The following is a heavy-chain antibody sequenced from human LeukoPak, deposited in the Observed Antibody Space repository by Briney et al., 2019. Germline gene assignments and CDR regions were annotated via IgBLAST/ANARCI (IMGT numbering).Heavy chain of an antibody. V-gene: IGHV3-21*01. Sequence: GGSLRLSCAASGFTFSNFNMSWVRQAPGKGLEWVSSIRSGRRDIFYADSVKGRFTVSTDNPISPLYLQMNNLRAEDTAVYCGTRAYYYYDSNAFDHWGRGTLVTVSS. CDR2: IRSGRRDI. CDR3: TRAYYYYDSNAFDH. J-gene: IGHJ4*02. D-gene: IGHD3-22*01. CDR1: GFTFSNFN.